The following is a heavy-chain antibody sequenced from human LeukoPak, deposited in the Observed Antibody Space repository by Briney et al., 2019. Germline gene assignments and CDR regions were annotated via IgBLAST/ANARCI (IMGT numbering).Heavy chain of an antibody. CDR1: GFTFSGSA. Sequence: GGSLRLSCAASGFTFSGSAMHWVRQASGKGLEWVGRIRSKANSYATAYAASVKGRFTISRDDSKNTAYLQMNSLKTEDTAVYYCTRPDQEADHYDSSSYYSNWGQGTLVTVSS. J-gene: IGHJ4*02. D-gene: IGHD3-22*01. CDR2: IRSKANSYAT. V-gene: IGHV3-73*01. CDR3: TRPDQEADHYDSSSYYSN.